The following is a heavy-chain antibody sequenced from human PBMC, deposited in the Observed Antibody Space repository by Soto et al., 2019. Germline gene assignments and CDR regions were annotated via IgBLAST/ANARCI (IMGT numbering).Heavy chain of an antibody. CDR3: ARVSRTAERY. CDR1: GFTLSSYN. D-gene: IGHD2-2*01. Sequence: EVQLVESGGDLVQPGGSLRLSCAASGFTLSSYNMNWVRQAPGKGLEWVAYIDSNGRPIYYADSVKGRFTISRDNAQNSLYLQMNSVRVEDTAVYYCARVSRTAERYWGPGTLVTVSS. CDR2: IDSNGRPI. J-gene: IGHJ4*02. V-gene: IGHV3-48*01.